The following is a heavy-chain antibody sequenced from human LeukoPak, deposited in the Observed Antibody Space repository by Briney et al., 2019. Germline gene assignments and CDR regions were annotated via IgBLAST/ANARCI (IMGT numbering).Heavy chain of an antibody. V-gene: IGHV3-7*01. CDR3: TTSRTFDY. D-gene: IGHD2-2*01. Sequence: GGSLRLSCAASGFTVSSNYMSWVRQAPGKGLEWVANIKQDGSEKYYVDSVKGRFTISRDNAKNSLYLQMNSLRAEDTAVYYCTTSRTFDYWGQGTLVNVSS. CDR1: GFTVSSNY. CDR2: IKQDGSEK. J-gene: IGHJ4*02.